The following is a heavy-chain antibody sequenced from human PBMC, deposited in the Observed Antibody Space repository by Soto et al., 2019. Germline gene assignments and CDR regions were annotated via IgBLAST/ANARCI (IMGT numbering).Heavy chain of an antibody. D-gene: IGHD3-16*01. CDR1: GFTFSSYG. CDR2: IWYDGSNK. Sequence: QVQLVESGGGVVQPGRSLRLSCAASGFTFSSYGMHWVRQAPGKGLEWVAVIWYDGSNKYYADSVKGQFTISRDNSKNALYKKMNSMRAEEPAVYYCARVGVVRVSSSDYIWGTSTLEYYYYMDVWGKGTTVTVS. CDR3: ARVGVVRVSSSDYIWGTSTLEYYYYMDV. J-gene: IGHJ6*03. V-gene: IGHV3-33*01.